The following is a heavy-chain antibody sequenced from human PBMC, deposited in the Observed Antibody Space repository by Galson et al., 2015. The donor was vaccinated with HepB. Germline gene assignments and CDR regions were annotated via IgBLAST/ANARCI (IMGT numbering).Heavy chain of an antibody. J-gene: IGHJ6*02. CDR1: GHTFTPYV. V-gene: IGHV1-3*01. D-gene: IGHD2-21*02. CDR3: ARDLVMTYNYYYGMDI. CDR2: INAGKGNT. Sequence: SVKVSCKASGHTFTPYVMHWVRQAPGQRLEWMGWINAGKGNTKYSQKLQGRVTITRDTSASTAYMELSSLRSEDTAVYYCARDLVMTYNYYYGMDIWGQGTTVTVSS.